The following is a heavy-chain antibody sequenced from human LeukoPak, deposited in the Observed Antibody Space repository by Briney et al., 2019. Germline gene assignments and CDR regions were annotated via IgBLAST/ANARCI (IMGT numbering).Heavy chain of an antibody. CDR2: IYNTGST. D-gene: IGHD1-26*01. Sequence: SETLSLTCIVSGGSISNYYWSWIRQPPGKGLEWIGYIYNTGSTDYNPSLKSRVTISVDTSKNQFSLILSTLTAADTAVYYCARCRYSPTYRHSFDIWGHGAMVTVSS. V-gene: IGHV4-59*01. CDR3: ARCRYSPTYRHSFDI. J-gene: IGHJ3*02. CDR1: GGSISNYY.